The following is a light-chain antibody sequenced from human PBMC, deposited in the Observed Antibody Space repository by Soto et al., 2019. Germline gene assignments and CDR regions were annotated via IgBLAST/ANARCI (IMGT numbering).Light chain of an antibody. J-gene: IGKJ5*01. CDR3: KQRNYWQVT. CDR2: DVS. CDR1: QSVSSY. Sequence: EVVLTQSPVTLSLSPGERATLSCRASQSVSSYLAWYQQKPGQAPRLLIYDVSNRATGIQARFSGSGSGTDFTLTIRSLEPEDFAVYYCKQRNYWQVTFGQGTRLEIK. V-gene: IGKV3-11*01.